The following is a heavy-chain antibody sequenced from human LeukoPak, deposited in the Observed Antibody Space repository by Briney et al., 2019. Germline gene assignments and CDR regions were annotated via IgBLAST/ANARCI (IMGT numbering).Heavy chain of an antibody. J-gene: IGHJ4*02. V-gene: IGHV4-59*01. D-gene: IGHD5-18*01. CDR2: IYYSGTT. Sequence: SETLSLTCTVSGGSITNYYWSWSRQPPGGGLGWIGFIYYSGTTNYNPSLKSRVTISVDTSKNQFSLKLSSVAAADTAVYYCARSVTPSTFDYWGQGTLVTVSS. CDR1: GGSITNYY. CDR3: ARSVTPSTFDY.